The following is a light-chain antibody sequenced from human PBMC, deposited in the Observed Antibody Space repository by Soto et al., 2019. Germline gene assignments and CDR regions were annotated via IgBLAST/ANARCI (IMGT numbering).Light chain of an antibody. V-gene: IGLV2-11*01. CDR3: CSYAGSHTYV. CDR1: SSDIGSYNY. J-gene: IGLJ1*01. Sequence: QSVLTQPRSVSGSPGQSVTISCTGTSSDIGSYNYVSWYQQHPGKAPKVLIYDVTKRPSGVPDRLSGSKSGNTASLIISGLQAEDEADYYCCSYAGSHTYVFGSGTKLTVL. CDR2: DVT.